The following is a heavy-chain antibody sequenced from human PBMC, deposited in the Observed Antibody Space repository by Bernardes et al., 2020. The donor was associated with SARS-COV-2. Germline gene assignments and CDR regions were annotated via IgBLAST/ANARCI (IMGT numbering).Heavy chain of an antibody. V-gene: IGHV3-9*01. CDR1: GSTFDEYA. J-gene: IGHJ4*02. CDR2: ISWNSGSI. CDR3: AKDGGGYSGYDWGY. D-gene: IGHD5-12*01. Sequence: GGSLRLSCAASGSTFDEYAMHWVRQAPGKGLEWVAGISWNSGSIGYADSVKGRFTISRDNAKNSLYLQMNSLRAEDTALYYCAKDGGGYSGYDWGYWGQGTLVTVSS.